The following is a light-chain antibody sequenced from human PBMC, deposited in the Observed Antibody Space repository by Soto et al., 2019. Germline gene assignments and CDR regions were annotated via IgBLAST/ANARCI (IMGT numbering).Light chain of an antibody. CDR3: SSFTSSRIYV. V-gene: IGLV2-14*01. Sequence: QSVLTQPASVSGSPGQSITISCTGTSSDVGGYNYVSWFQLHPGKAPKLMVYEVSNRPSGISSRFSGSKSGNTASLTISGRQAEDEADYYCSSFTSSRIYVFGTGTKLTVL. CDR2: EVS. J-gene: IGLJ1*01. CDR1: SSDVGGYNY.